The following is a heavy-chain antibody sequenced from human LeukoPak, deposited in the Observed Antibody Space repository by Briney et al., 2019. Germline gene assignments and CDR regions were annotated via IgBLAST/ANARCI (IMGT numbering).Heavy chain of an antibody. Sequence: SETLSLTCTVSGGSISSYYWSWIPQPPGKGLEWIGYIYYSGSTNYNPSLKSRVTISVDTSKNQFSLKLTSVTAADTAAYYCARTTEGGYTYGYFYYYYMDVWGKGTTVTISS. CDR3: ARTTEGGYTYGYFYYYYMDV. J-gene: IGHJ6*03. D-gene: IGHD5-18*01. V-gene: IGHV4-59*01. CDR2: IYYSGST. CDR1: GGSISSYY.